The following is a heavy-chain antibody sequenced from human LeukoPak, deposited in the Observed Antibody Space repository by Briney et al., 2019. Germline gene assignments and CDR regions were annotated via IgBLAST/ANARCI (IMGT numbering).Heavy chain of an antibody. Sequence: GASVKVSCKASGYTFTSYYMHWVRQAPGQGLEWMGIFNPSGVSTSYAQKFQGRVTMTRDTSTSTVYMELSSLRSEDTAVYYCARDLTPYYDFWSGYYTYYYGMDVWGQGTTVTVYS. CDR3: ARDLTPYYDFWSGYYTYYYGMDV. CDR1: GYTFTSYY. J-gene: IGHJ6*02. V-gene: IGHV1-46*01. D-gene: IGHD3-3*01. CDR2: FNPSGVST.